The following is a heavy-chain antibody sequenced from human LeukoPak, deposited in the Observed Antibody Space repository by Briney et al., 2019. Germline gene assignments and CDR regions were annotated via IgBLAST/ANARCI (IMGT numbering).Heavy chain of an antibody. Sequence: SETLSLTCTVSGVSFSSYYWSWIRQPAGKGLEWIGRIYTSGSTNYNPSLMSRVTISVDTSKNQFSLKLSSVTAADTAVYYCAVGVALYFDYWGQGTLVTVSS. J-gene: IGHJ4*02. V-gene: IGHV4-4*07. CDR3: AVGVALYFDY. D-gene: IGHD3-3*01. CDR1: GVSFSSYY. CDR2: IYTSGST.